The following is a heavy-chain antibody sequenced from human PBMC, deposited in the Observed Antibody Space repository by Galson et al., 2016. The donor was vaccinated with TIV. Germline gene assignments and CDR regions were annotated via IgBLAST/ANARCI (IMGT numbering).Heavy chain of an antibody. D-gene: IGHD5-24*01. Sequence: SLRLSCAASGFTLRKYWINWVRQAPGKGLEWVANINEDGSNKYYLESVKVRFTISRDDAENSVHLQMNGLRAEDTSKYYCARAMAAIDSYWAQGTLVTVSS. J-gene: IGHJ4*02. CDR1: GFTLRKYW. CDR3: ARAMAAIDSY. V-gene: IGHV3-7*01. CDR2: INEDGSNK.